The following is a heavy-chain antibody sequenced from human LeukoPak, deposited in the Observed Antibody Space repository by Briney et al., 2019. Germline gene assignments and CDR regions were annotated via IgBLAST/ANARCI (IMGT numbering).Heavy chain of an antibody. D-gene: IGHD5-12*01. CDR1: GFTFSSYS. CDR3: ASSQVAKGYYFDY. V-gene: IGHV3-21*04. J-gene: IGHJ4*02. Sequence: GGSLRLSCAASGFTFSSYSMNWVRQAPGKGLEWVSSISSSSSYIYYADSVKGRFTISRDNDKNSLYLQMNSLRAEDTAVYYCASSQVAKGYYFDYWGQGTLVTVSS. CDR2: ISSSSSYI.